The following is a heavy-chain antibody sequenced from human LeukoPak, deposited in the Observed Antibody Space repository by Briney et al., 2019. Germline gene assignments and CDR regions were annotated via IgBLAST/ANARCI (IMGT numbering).Heavy chain of an antibody. J-gene: IGHJ4*02. V-gene: IGHV3-33*06. CDR3: AKDATEFGDSHFDC. CDR1: GLTFNSYG. D-gene: IGHD2-21*02. CDR2: IWNDGSHE. Sequence: PGGSLRLSCEVSGLTFNSYGMHWVRQAPGKGPEWVAAIWNDGSHEYYADSEKGRFTISRDNFRNTVYLQMNSLRAEDTAVYYCAKDATEFGDSHFDCWGQGTLVTVSS.